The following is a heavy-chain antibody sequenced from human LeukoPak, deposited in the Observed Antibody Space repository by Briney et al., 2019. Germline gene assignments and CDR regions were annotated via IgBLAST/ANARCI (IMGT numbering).Heavy chain of an antibody. J-gene: IGHJ4*02. CDR1: GYTFTSYY. Sequence: ASVKVSCKASGYTFTSYYMRWVRQAPGQGLEWMGIINPSGGSTSYAQKFQGRVTMTRDTSTSTVYMELSSLRSEDTAVYYCAREAAHYYGSGSYPYWGQGTLVTVSS. CDR3: AREAAHYYGSGSYPY. CDR2: INPSGGST. V-gene: IGHV1-46*01. D-gene: IGHD3-10*01.